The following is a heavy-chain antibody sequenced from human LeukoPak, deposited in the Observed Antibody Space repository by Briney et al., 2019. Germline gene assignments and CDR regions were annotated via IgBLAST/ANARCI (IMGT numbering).Heavy chain of an antibody. CDR1: GGSISSYY. J-gene: IGHJ6*02. CDR2: IYYSGST. V-gene: IGHV4-59*01. CDR3: ARAPKRYGMDV. Sequence: SETLSLTCTVSGGSISSYYWSWIRQPPGKGVEWIGYIYYSGSTNYNPSLKSRVTISVDTSKNQFSLKLSSVTAADTAVYYCARAPKRYGMDVWGQGTTVTVSS.